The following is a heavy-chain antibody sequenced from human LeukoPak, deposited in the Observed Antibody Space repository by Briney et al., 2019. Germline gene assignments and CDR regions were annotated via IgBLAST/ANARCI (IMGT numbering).Heavy chain of an antibody. J-gene: IGHJ4*02. Sequence: SETLSLTCTVSGGSISSNYWSLIRQPPGKGLEWIGYIYYSGSTNYNPSLKSRVTISVDTSKNQFSLKLSSVTAADTAVYYCARGARPLDRYDYVWGSYRAFDYWGQGTLVTVSS. V-gene: IGHV4-59*12. D-gene: IGHD3-16*02. CDR1: GGSISSNY. CDR3: ARGARPLDRYDYVWGSYRAFDY. CDR2: IYYSGST.